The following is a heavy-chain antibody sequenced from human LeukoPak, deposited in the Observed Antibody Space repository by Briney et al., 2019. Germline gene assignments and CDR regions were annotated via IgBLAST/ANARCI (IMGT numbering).Heavy chain of an antibody. V-gene: IGHV1-46*01. J-gene: IGHJ6*02. CDR3: ARGGIAALATHYYSGLAV. D-gene: IGHD6-13*01. CDR1: GYTFTRYY. CDR2: INPSGGSA. Sequence: GASVKVSCKASGYTFTRYYIHWVRQAPGQGLEWMGIINPSGGSASYAQNFQGRVTMTRDTTTSTVSMELSSLRSEDTAVYYCARGGIAALATHYYSGLAVWGQGTTVTVSS.